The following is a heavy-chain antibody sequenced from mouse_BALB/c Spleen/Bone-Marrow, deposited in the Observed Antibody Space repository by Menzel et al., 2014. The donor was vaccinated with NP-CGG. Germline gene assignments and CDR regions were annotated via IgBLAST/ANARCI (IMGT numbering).Heavy chain of an antibody. CDR3: ATYDGCCFDY. D-gene: IGHD2-3*01. J-gene: IGHJ2*01. Sequence: EVQLQESGPSLVKPSQTLSLTCSVTGDSIASAYWNWIRKFPGNKLEYMGYISYSGNTYYNPSLKSRISITRDTSKNQYFLQLNSVTTEDTATYYCATYDGCCFDYWGQGTTLTVSS. V-gene: IGHV3-8*02. CDR2: ISYSGNT. CDR1: GDSIASAY.